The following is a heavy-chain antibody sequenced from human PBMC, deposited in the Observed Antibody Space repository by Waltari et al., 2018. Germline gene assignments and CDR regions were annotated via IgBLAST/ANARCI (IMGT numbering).Heavy chain of an antibody. Sequence: EVQLVESGGGLVQPGGSLRLSCAASGFPFSGYWMSWVRQAPGKGLEWVANIKQDGSEKYYVDSVKGRFTISRDNAKNSLYLQMNSLRAEDTAVYYCARDQRSRIAVADFDYWGQGTLVTVSS. D-gene: IGHD6-19*01. CDR3: ARDQRSRIAVADFDY. J-gene: IGHJ4*02. CDR2: IKQDGSEK. V-gene: IGHV3-7*01. CDR1: GFPFSGYW.